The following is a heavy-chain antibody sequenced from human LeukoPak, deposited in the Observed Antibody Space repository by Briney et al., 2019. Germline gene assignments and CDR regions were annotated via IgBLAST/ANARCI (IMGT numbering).Heavy chain of an antibody. CDR1: GFSFSGHW. J-gene: IGHJ6*02. CDR3: AKDRLTYYYYGMDV. CDR2: ISPTGSTT. Sequence: QTGGSLRLSCTASGFSFSGHWMHWARQLPGKGLVWVSRISPTGSTTSYADSVKGRFTVSRDNAKNTLYLQMNSLRAEDTAVYYCAKDRLTYYYYGMDVWGQGTTVTVSS. V-gene: IGHV3-74*01. D-gene: IGHD2-15*01.